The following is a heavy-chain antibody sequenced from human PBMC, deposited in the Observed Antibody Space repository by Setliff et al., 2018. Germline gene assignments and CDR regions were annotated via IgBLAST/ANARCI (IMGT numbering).Heavy chain of an antibody. Sequence: ASVKVSCKASGYTFTTYTMNWVRQAPGQGLEWMGWINTNTGNPTYAQGFTGRFVFSLDTSVSTAYLQISSVKAEDTAVYYCARGYCSGGSCADFDYWGQGTLVTASS. CDR1: GYTFTTYT. J-gene: IGHJ4*02. CDR2: INTNTGNP. D-gene: IGHD2-15*01. CDR3: ARGYCSGGSCADFDY. V-gene: IGHV7-4-1*02.